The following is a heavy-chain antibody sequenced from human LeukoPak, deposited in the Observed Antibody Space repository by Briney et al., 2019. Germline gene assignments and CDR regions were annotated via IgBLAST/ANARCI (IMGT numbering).Heavy chain of an antibody. CDR2: VNPDNGGT. V-gene: IGHV1-2*06. J-gene: IGHJ5*02. Sequence: EASVTVSCKASGYTFTGYYMHWVRQAPGQGLEWMGRVNPDNGGTNYAQKFQGRVTMTRDMSITTFYLELSRLSSDDTAIYYCAGDLWATYYYANTAFDPWGQGTLVTVSS. CDR1: GYTFTGYY. D-gene: IGHD3-16*01. CDR3: AGDLWATYYYANTAFDP.